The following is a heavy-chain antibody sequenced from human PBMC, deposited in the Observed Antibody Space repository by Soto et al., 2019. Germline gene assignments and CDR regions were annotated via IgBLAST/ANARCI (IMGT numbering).Heavy chain of an antibody. Sequence: PGGSLRLSCAASGFAFSSAWMSWVRQAPGKGLEWVGRLKSEAAGGTTDHAAPVKGRFTISRDDSKNTLYLQMNSLKTDDTAVYYCSYDSSRGDYWGLGTLVTVSS. CDR1: GFAFSSAW. CDR3: SYDSSRGDY. J-gene: IGHJ4*02. V-gene: IGHV3-15*01. CDR2: LKSEAAGGTT. D-gene: IGHD3-22*01.